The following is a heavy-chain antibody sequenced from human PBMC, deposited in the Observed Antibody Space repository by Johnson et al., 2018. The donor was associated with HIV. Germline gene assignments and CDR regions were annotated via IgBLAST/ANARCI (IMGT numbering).Heavy chain of an antibody. Sequence: VQLVESGGDLIKPGGSLRLSCAASNFTFKDYYMNWIRQAPGKGLEWVGRIKSKTDGGTTDYAAPVKGRFTISRDDSKNMLYLHMTSLRVEDTAVYYCTTGYSGSYLGAFDIWGQGTMVTVSS. CDR1: NFTFKDYY. D-gene: IGHD1-26*01. CDR3: TTGYSGSYLGAFDI. V-gene: IGHV3-15*07. J-gene: IGHJ3*02. CDR2: IKSKTDGGTT.